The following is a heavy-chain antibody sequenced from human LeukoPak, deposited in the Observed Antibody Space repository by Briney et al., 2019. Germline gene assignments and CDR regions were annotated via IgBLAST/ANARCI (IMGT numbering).Heavy chain of an antibody. CDR2: IIPIFGTA. Sequence: SVKVSCKASGGTFSSYAISWVRQAPGQGLEWMGGIIPIFGTANYAQKFQGRVTITADESTSTAYMELSSLRSEDTAVYYCARDRGYCSSTSCYSNWFDQWGQGTLVTVSS. D-gene: IGHD2-2*01. CDR3: ARDRGYCSSTSCYSNWFDQ. J-gene: IGHJ5*02. V-gene: IGHV1-69*13. CDR1: GGTFSSYA.